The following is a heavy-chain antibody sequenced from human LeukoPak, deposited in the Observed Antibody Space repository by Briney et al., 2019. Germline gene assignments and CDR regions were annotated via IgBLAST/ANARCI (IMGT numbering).Heavy chain of an antibody. D-gene: IGHD1-14*01. J-gene: IGHJ4*02. CDR3: TRDRSRAEDD. V-gene: IGHV3-11*04. CDR2: ISSSGSTI. CDR1: GFTFSDYS. Sequence: PGGSLRLSCAASGFTFSDYSMNWIRRAPGKGLEWVSYISSSGSTIYYADSVKGRFTISRDNADNLLYLQMNSLRGEDTAVYYCTRDRSRAEDDWGQGTLVTVSS.